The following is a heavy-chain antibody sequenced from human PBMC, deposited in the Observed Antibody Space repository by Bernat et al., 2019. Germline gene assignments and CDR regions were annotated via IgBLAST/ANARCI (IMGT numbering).Heavy chain of an antibody. CDR3: ANLKGGSYYYMDV. CDR2: IYYSGST. Sequence: QVQLQESGPGLVKPSETLSLTCTVSGGSISSYYWSWIRQPPGKGLEWIGYIYYSGSTNYNPSLKSRVTISVDTSKNQFSLKLSSVTAADTAVYYCANLKGGSYYYMDVWGKGTTVTVSS. CDR1: GGSISSYY. J-gene: IGHJ6*03. D-gene: IGHD2-15*01. V-gene: IGHV4-59*01.